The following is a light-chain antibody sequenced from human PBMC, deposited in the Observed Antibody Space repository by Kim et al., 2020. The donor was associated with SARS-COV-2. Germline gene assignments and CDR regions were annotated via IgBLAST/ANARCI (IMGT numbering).Light chain of an antibody. CDR2: ETS. CDR3: QQRYDWTVT. CDR1: QSVRNF. V-gene: IGKV3-11*01. J-gene: IGKJ2*01. Sequence: ETVLTQSPGTLSLSPGERASLSCRASQSVRNFLAWYQQKPGQAPRLLIYETSNRATGIPARFSGSGSGTDFTLTISSLEPEDFAVYFCQQRYDWTVTFGQGTKLEI.